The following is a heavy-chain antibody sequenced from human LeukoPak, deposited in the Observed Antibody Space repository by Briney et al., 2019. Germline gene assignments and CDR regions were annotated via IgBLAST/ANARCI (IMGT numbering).Heavy chain of an antibody. J-gene: IGHJ6*02. V-gene: IGHV3-23*01. CDR3: AKDSGIVGATSSWYYYYGMDV. Sequence: PGGSLRLSCAASGFTFSSYAMSWVRQAPGKGLEWVSAISGSDGSTYYADSVKGRFTISRDNSKNTLYLQMNSLRAEDTAVYYCAKDSGIVGATSSWYYYYGMDVWGQGTTVTVSS. CDR1: GFTFSSYA. D-gene: IGHD1-26*01. CDR2: ISGSDGST.